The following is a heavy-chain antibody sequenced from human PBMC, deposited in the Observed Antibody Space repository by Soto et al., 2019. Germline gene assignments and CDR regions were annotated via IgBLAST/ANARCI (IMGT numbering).Heavy chain of an antibody. Sequence: QITLKESGPTLVKPTQTLTLTCTFSGFSLSTSGVGVGWIRQPPGKALEWLALIYWDDDTRYSPSLRSRLTITKDTSKNQVVLTMTNMDPVDTATYHCIQSRCGGDCLQSYASHYYYGMDVWGPGTTFTVSS. CDR3: IQSRCGGDCLQSYASHYYYGMDV. J-gene: IGHJ6*02. CDR2: IYWDDDT. CDR1: GFSLSTSGVG. V-gene: IGHV2-5*02. D-gene: IGHD2-21*02.